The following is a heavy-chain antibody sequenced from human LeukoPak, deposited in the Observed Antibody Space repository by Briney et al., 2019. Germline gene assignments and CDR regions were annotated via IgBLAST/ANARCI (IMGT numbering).Heavy chain of an antibody. CDR3: ARVGRIAAAGSVDY. D-gene: IGHD6-13*01. CDR1: GYTFTSYG. Sequence: ASVKVSCKASGYTFTSYGISWVRQAPGQGLEWMGWISAYNGNTNYAQKLQGRVTMTTDTSTSTAYMGLRSLRSDDTAVYYCARVGRIAAAGSVDYWGQGTLVTVSS. J-gene: IGHJ4*02. V-gene: IGHV1-18*01. CDR2: ISAYNGNT.